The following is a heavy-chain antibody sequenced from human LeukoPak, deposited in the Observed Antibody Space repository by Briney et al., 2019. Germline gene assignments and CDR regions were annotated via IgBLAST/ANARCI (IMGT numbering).Heavy chain of an antibody. CDR3: ARERITHYYFDY. Sequence: PSETLSLTCTVSGGSISSSSYYWGWIRQPPGKGLEWIGSIYYSGSTYYNPSLKSRVTISVDTSKNQFSLKLSSVTAADTAVYYCARERITHYYFDYWGQGTLVTVSS. CDR2: IYYSGST. J-gene: IGHJ4*02. V-gene: IGHV4-39*07. D-gene: IGHD3-10*01. CDR1: GGSISSSSYY.